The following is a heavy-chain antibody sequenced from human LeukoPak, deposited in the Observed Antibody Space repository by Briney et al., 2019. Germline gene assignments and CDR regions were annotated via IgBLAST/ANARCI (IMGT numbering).Heavy chain of an antibody. J-gene: IGHJ6*02. Sequence: ASVKVSCKASGGTFSSYAISWVRQAPGQGLEWMGGIIPIFGTANYAQKFQGRVTITADESTSTAYMELSSLRSEDTAVYYCARGHSGWGLINYYYYGMDVWGQGTTVTVSS. CDR1: GGTFSSYA. V-gene: IGHV1-69*13. D-gene: IGHD3-10*01. CDR2: IIPIFGTA. CDR3: ARGHSGWGLINYYYYGMDV.